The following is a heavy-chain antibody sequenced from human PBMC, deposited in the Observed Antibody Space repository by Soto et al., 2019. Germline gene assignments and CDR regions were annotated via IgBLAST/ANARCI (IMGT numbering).Heavy chain of an antibody. CDR3: ARDVQSFWSGYSNWFDP. CDR2: ISAYNGNT. Sequence: ASVKVSCKASGYTFTSYGISWVRQAPGQGLEWMGWISAYNGNTNYAQKLQGRVTMTTDTSTSTAYMELRSLRSDDRAVYYCARDVQSFWSGYSNWFDPWGQGTLVTVSS. CDR1: GYTFTSYG. J-gene: IGHJ5*02. V-gene: IGHV1-18*01. D-gene: IGHD3-3*01.